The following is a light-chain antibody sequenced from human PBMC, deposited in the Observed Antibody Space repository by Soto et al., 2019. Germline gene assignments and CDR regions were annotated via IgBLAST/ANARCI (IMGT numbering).Light chain of an antibody. V-gene: IGLV1-47*01. CDR3: AVWDDSLSGWV. CDR1: GSNIGTNY. CDR2: GND. Sequence: QSVLTQPPSASGTPGQRVTISCSGSGSNIGTNYVYWYQQLPGSAPKLLIYGNDQRPSGVPDRISGSKSGTSATLAISGLRFEDEADYYCAVWDDSLSGWVFGGGTKLTVL. J-gene: IGLJ3*02.